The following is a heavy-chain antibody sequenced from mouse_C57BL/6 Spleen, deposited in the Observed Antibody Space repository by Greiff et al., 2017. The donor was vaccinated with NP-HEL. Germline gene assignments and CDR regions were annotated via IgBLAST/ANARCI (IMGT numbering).Heavy chain of an antibody. V-gene: IGHV1-61*01. Sequence: VQLQQPGAELVRPGSSVKLSCKASGYTFTSYWMDWVKQRPGQGLEWIGNIYPSDSETHYNQKFKDKATLTVDKSSSTAYMQLSSLTSEDSAAYYCARGDYYGSSHWYFDVWGTGTTVTVSS. D-gene: IGHD1-1*01. J-gene: IGHJ1*03. CDR3: ARGDYYGSSHWYFDV. CDR1: GYTFTSYW. CDR2: IYPSDSET.